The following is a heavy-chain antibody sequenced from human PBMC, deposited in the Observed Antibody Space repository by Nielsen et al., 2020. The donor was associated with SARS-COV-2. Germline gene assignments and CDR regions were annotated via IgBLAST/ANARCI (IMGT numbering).Heavy chain of an antibody. Sequence: GESLKISCAASGFTFSSYTMSWVRQAPGKVLECVSAISGSGATTYNADSVKGRFIISRDNSKNTLHLQMNSLRAEDTALYYCAKDHTMTALLGATVGSWGQGTLVTVSS. CDR3: AKDHTMTALLGATVGS. J-gene: IGHJ4*02. CDR1: GFTFSSYT. D-gene: IGHD1-26*01. CDR2: ISGSGATT. V-gene: IGHV3-23*01.